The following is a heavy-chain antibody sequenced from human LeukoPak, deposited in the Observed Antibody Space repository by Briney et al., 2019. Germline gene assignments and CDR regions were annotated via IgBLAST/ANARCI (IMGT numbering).Heavy chain of an antibody. CDR3: ARSREGTAHFDY. V-gene: IGHV3-64*01. CDR1: EFIFSSYE. D-gene: IGHD5-24*01. J-gene: IGHJ4*02. Sequence: PGGSLRLSCATSEFIFSSYEMHWVRQTPGKGLEYVSGINSNGVSSYYAMSVKGRFTISRDNSKSTLYLQMGSLKTEDMAVYYCARSREGTAHFDYWGQGTLVTVSS. CDR2: INSNGVSS.